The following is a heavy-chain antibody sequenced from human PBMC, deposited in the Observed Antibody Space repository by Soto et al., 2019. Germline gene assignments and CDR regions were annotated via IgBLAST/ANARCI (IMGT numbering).Heavy chain of an antibody. CDR3: ARDRGIFGVVDPRRTNWFDP. V-gene: IGHV3-30-3*01. CDR2: ISYDGSNK. J-gene: IGHJ5*02. D-gene: IGHD3-3*01. Sequence: QVQLVESGGGVVQPGRSLRLSCAASGFTFSSYAMHWVRQAPGKGLEWVAVISYDGSNKYYADSVKGRFTISRDNSKNTLYLQMNSLRAEDTAVYYCARDRGIFGVVDPRRTNWFDPWGQGTLVTVSS. CDR1: GFTFSSYA.